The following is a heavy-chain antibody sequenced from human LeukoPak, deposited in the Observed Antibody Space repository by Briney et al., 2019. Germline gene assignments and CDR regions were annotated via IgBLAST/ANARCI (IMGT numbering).Heavy chain of an antibody. CDR1: GFTFSSYS. J-gene: IGHJ6*02. Sequence: GSLRLSCAASGFTFSSYSMNWVRQAPGKGLEWVSSISSSSSYIYYADSVKGRFTISRDNSKNTLYLQMNSLRAEDTAVYYCAKQVAPSPPYYYYGMDVWGQGTTVTVSS. V-gene: IGHV3-21*01. D-gene: IGHD5-12*01. CDR3: AKQVAPSPPYYYYGMDV. CDR2: ISSSSSYI.